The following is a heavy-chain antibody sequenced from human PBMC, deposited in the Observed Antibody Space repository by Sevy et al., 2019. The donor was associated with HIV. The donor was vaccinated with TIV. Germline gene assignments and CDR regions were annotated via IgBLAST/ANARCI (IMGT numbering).Heavy chain of an antibody. Sequence: GGFLRLSCAASGFTVSSNYMSWVRQAPGKGLEWVSVIYSGGSTYYADSVKGRFTISRDNSKNTLYLQMNSLRAEDTTVYYCARETRYGGNSPSLFDYWGQGTLVTVSS. CDR3: ARETRYGGNSPSLFDY. V-gene: IGHV3-53*01. CDR2: IYSGGST. D-gene: IGHD4-17*01. CDR1: GFTVSSNY. J-gene: IGHJ4*02.